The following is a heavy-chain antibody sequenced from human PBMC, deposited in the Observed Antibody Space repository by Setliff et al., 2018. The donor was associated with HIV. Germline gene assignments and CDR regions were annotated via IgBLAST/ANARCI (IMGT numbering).Heavy chain of an antibody. CDR1: GYTFTDYY. CDR3: ARRGDSYGLDPIYYYYYYMDV. CDR2: ITPFNGNT. D-gene: IGHD5-18*01. V-gene: IGHV1-18*04. Sequence: GASVKVSCKASGYTFTDYYMHWVRQAPGQGLEWMGWITPFNGNTNYAQKLQGRVTMTTDTSTSTAYIELRSLRSDDTAVYYCARRGDSYGLDPIYYYYYYMDVWGKGTTVTVSS. J-gene: IGHJ6*03.